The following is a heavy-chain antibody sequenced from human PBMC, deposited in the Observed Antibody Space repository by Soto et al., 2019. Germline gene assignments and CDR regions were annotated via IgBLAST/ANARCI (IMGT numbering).Heavy chain of an antibody. Sequence: EXSVKLSCEGSGGTFSSYAISWVRQAPGQGLEWMGGIIPIFGTANYAQKFQGRVTITADESTSTAYMELSSLRSEDTAVYYCARDRGPLYGLGAFDIWGQGTMVTVS. CDR2: IIPIFGTA. J-gene: IGHJ3*02. CDR3: ARDRGPLYGLGAFDI. V-gene: IGHV1-69*01. D-gene: IGHD3-10*01. CDR1: GGTFSSYA.